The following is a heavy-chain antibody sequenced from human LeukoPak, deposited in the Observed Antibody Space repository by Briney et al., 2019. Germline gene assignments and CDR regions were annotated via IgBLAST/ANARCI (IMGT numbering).Heavy chain of an antibody. D-gene: IGHD1-26*01. CDR3: ARDPAWELTYSFDS. Sequence: GGSLRLSCAASGFTFGSYSMNWVRQAPGKGLEWVSSISSSSSYIYYADSVKGRFTISRDNDKNSLYLQMNSLRAEDTAVYYCARDPAWELTYSFDSWGQGTLVTVSS. J-gene: IGHJ4*02. CDR1: GFTFGSYS. CDR2: ISSSSSYI. V-gene: IGHV3-21*01.